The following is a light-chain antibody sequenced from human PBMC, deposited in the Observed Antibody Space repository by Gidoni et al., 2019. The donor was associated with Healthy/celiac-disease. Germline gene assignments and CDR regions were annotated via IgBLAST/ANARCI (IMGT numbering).Light chain of an antibody. J-gene: IGKJ3*01. CDR3: QQLNSYPEFT. Sequence: DIQLTQSPSFLSASVGDRVTITCRASQGISSYLAWYQQKPGKAPKLLIYAASTLQSGVPSRFSGSGSGTGFTLTISSLQPEDFATYYCQQLNSYPEFTFGPGTKVDIK. CDR2: AAS. V-gene: IGKV1-9*01. CDR1: QGISSY.